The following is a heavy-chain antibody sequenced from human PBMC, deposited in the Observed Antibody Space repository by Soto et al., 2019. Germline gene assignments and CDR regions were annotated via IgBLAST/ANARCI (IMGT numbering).Heavy chain of an antibody. Sequence: PGGSLRLSCAASGFTFSSYEMNWVRQAPGKGLEWVSYISSSGSTIYYADSVKGRFTISRDNAKNSLYLQMNSLRAEDTAVYYCATIVVVVAATRHDAFDIWGQGTMVTVSS. J-gene: IGHJ3*02. V-gene: IGHV3-48*03. CDR2: ISSSGSTI. CDR1: GFTFSSYE. CDR3: ATIVVVVAATRHDAFDI. D-gene: IGHD2-15*01.